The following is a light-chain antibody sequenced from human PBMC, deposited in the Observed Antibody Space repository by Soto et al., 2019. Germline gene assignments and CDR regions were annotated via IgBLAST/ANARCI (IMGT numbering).Light chain of an antibody. CDR1: QSISSW. CDR2: KSS. CDR3: QQYNYNWT. Sequence: DIQMTQSPSTLSASVGDRVTITCRASQSISSWLAWYQQKPGTAPKLLIYKSSTLQSGVPSRFSGSGSGTEFTLTISSLQPDDSATYYCQQYNYNWTFGQGTKVE. J-gene: IGKJ1*01. V-gene: IGKV1-5*03.